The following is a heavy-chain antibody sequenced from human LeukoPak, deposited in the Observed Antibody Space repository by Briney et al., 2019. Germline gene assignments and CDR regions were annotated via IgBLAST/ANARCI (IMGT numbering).Heavy chain of an antibody. CDR2: VYRSGST. CDR3: ARHNLDEVDY. Sequence: SETLSLTCTVSGDSISSSSSFWGWIRQPPGKGLEWIGTVYRSGSTYYNPSLKSRVTISVDTSKNLFSLKVTSVTATDTAVYYCARHNLDEVDYWGQGMLVTVSS. D-gene: IGHD1-1*01. CDR1: GDSISSSSSF. J-gene: IGHJ4*02. V-gene: IGHV4-39*01.